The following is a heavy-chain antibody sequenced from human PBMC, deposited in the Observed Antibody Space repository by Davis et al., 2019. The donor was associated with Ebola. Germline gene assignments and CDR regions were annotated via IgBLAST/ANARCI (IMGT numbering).Heavy chain of an antibody. CDR2: MNHNRGNK. D-gene: IGHD3-3*01. Sequence: ASVKVSCKASGYTFTSYGISWVRQAPGQGLEWMGWMNHNRGNKGYAQKFQGRVTMTRNTSISTAYMELSSLRSEDTAVYYCARVATYYDFWSGYRLYYFDYWGQGILVTVSS. CDR1: GYTFTSYG. J-gene: IGHJ4*02. CDR3: ARVATYYDFWSGYRLYYFDY. V-gene: IGHV1-8*02.